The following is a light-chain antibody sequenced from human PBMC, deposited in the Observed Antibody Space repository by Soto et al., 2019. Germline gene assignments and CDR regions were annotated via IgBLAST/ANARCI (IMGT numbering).Light chain of an antibody. CDR2: DAS. Sequence: DSQMTQAPSTVSASVGDRVTITCRASQSISSWLAWYQQKPGKAPKLLIYDASSLESGVPSRFSGSGSGTEFTLTISSLQPDDFATYYCQQYNSYSTFGQGTKVEIK. V-gene: IGKV1-5*01. J-gene: IGKJ1*01. CDR1: QSISSW. CDR3: QQYNSYST.